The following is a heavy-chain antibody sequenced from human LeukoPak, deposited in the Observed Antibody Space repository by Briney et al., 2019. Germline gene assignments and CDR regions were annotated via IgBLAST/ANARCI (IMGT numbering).Heavy chain of an antibody. D-gene: IGHD3-10*01. CDR3: AKSRRKPDYYGSGSYYIPDY. J-gene: IGHJ4*02. Sequence: GGSLRLSCAASGFTFSSYAMSWVRQAPGKGLEWVSAISGSGGSTYYADSVKGRFTISRDNSKNTLYLQMNSLRAEDTAVYYCAKSRRKPDYYGSGSYYIPDYWGQGTLVTVSS. V-gene: IGHV3-23*01. CDR1: GFTFSSYA. CDR2: ISGSGGST.